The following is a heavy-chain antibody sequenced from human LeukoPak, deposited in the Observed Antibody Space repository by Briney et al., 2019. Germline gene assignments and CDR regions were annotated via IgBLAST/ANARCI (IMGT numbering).Heavy chain of an antibody. J-gene: IGHJ4*02. D-gene: IGHD3-22*01. CDR1: GFTFSSYA. Sequence: GGSLRLSCAASGFTFSSYAMSWVRQAPGKGLEWVSAISGSGGSTYYADSVKGRFTISRDNSKNTLYLQMSSLRAEDTAVYYCAKDKEVGYYDSSGYQDYWGQGTLVTVSS. CDR2: ISGSGGST. CDR3: AKDKEVGYYDSSGYQDY. V-gene: IGHV3-23*01.